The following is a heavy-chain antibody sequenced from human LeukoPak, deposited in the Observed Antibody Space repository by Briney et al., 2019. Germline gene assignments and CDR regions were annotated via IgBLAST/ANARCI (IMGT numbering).Heavy chain of an antibody. Sequence: PSETLSLTCTVSGASISSSTYYWEWIRQPPGKGLEWIGSIYYSGSTNYNPSLKSRVTISVDTSKNQFSLKLSSVTAADTAVYYCASPQYYYDSSGELPSTYYFDYWGQGTLVTVSS. CDR2: IYYSGST. V-gene: IGHV4-39*07. J-gene: IGHJ4*02. CDR3: ASPQYYYDSSGELPSTYYFDY. D-gene: IGHD3-22*01. CDR1: GASISSSTYY.